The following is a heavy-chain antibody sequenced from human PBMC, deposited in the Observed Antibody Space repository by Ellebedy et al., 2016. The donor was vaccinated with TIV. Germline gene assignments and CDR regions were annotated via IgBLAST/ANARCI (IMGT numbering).Heavy chain of an antibody. CDR2: VNHRKST. Sequence: SETLSLTCTVSGYSISSGNYWSWIRQPPGKGLEWIGSVNHRKSTNYNPSLKSRVTMSVDTSKNQFSLRLRSVTAADTAVYYCARCHFHDVDLDHWYFDLWGRGTLVTVSS. CDR3: ARCHFHDVDLDHWYFDL. J-gene: IGHJ2*01. D-gene: IGHD1-1*01. V-gene: IGHV4-38-2*02. CDR1: GYSISSGNY.